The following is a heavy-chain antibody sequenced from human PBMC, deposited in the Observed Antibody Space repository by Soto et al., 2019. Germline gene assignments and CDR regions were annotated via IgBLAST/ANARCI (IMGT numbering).Heavy chain of an antibody. D-gene: IGHD6-13*01. CDR2: IWSDGTKK. Sequence: QVHLVESGGGVVQLGRSLTLSCTASGFAFSNYGIHWVRQAPGRGLEWVAVIWSDGTKKFYAGSVRGRFTISRDNSKNTIYLQMNSLRAEDTAVYYCARDWWEEPAGKETVSQFDYWGQGTLVTVSS. J-gene: IGHJ4*02. CDR1: GFAFSNYG. CDR3: ARDWWEEPAGKETVSQFDY. V-gene: IGHV3-33*01.